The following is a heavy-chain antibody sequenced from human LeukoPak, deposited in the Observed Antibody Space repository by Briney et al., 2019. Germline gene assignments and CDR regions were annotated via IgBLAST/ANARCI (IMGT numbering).Heavy chain of an antibody. Sequence: GGSLRLSYAASGITFSSYWMSWVRQAPGKGLEWVANIKEDGSEKYYVDSVKGRFTISRDNAKNSLYLQMNSLRAEDTAVYYCAAGGNSDYWGQGTLVTVSS. V-gene: IGHV3-7*01. CDR2: IKEDGSEK. J-gene: IGHJ4*02. CDR3: AAGGNSDY. CDR1: GITFSSYW. D-gene: IGHD4-23*01.